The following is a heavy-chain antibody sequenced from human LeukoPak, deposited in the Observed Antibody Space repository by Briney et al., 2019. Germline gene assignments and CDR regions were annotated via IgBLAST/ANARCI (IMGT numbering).Heavy chain of an antibody. CDR3: AGMVRGLGSYSFDI. Sequence: GESLKISCKCSGYTFTSYWIGWVRQVPGKGLEWMGIIYPGDSDTRYSPSFQGQVTISADKSISTAYLPWASLKASDTAMYYCAGMVRGLGSYSFDIWGHGTMVTVSS. V-gene: IGHV5-51*01. CDR2: IYPGDSDT. CDR1: GYTFTSYW. J-gene: IGHJ3*02. D-gene: IGHD3-10*01.